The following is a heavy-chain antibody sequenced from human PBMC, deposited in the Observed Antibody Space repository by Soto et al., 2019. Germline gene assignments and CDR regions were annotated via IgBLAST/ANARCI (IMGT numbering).Heavy chain of an antibody. D-gene: IGHD2-15*01. Sequence: EVQLVESGGGLVQPGGSLRLSCAASGFTFSSYSMNWVRQAPGKGLEWGSYISSSSSTIYYADSVKGRFTISRDNAKNSLYLQMNSLRAEDTAVYYCAREEGLLTWFDPWGQGTLVTVSS. CDR1: GFTFSSYS. V-gene: IGHV3-48*01. CDR3: AREEGLLTWFDP. CDR2: ISSSSSTI. J-gene: IGHJ5*02.